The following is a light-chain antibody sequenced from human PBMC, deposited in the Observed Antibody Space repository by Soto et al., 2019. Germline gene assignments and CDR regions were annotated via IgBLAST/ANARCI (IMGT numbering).Light chain of an antibody. V-gene: IGKV1-39*01. CDR3: QQLNSYPLT. Sequence: DIQMTQSPSSLSASVGDRVTITCRASQSISPYLNWYQQKPGKAPNLLIYSASILESGVPSRFIGSGSGTDFTLTINSLQPEDFATYHCQQLNSYPLTFGGGTKVDIK. CDR2: SAS. J-gene: IGKJ4*01. CDR1: QSISPY.